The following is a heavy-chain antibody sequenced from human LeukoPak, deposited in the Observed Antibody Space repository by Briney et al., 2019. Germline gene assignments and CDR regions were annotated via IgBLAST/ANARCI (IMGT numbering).Heavy chain of an antibody. Sequence: GGSLRLSCAASGFTFSSYSMKWVRQAPGKGLEWVSSISSSSSYIYYAYSVKGRFTISRDHAKNSLSLQMNSLRAEDTAVYYCARAHLDYDYVWGRPRVLYYFDYWGQGTLVTVSS. V-gene: IGHV3-21*01. CDR2: ISSSSSYI. J-gene: IGHJ4*02. CDR1: GFTFSSYS. D-gene: IGHD3-16*01. CDR3: ARAHLDYDYVWGRPRVLYYFDY.